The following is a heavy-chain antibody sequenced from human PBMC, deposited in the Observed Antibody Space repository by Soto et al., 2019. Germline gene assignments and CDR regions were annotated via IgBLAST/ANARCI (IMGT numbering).Heavy chain of an antibody. Sequence: PGGSLRLSCAASEFTFSNYAVTWVRQPPGKGLEWVSTISGSGSETYYADSGKGRFTISRDNSENTLYLQMNSLRAEDTAVYYCAKANNYGSGSYYSNFDCGGQGTLVTVSS. D-gene: IGHD3-10*01. CDR3: AKANNYGSGSYYSNFDC. J-gene: IGHJ4*02. CDR2: ISGSGSET. CDR1: EFTFSNYA. V-gene: IGHV3-23*01.